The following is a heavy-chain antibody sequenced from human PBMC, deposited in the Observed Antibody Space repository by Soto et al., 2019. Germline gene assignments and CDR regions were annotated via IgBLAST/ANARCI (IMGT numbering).Heavy chain of an antibody. CDR1: GFTFSSYA. D-gene: IGHD1-26*01. CDR3: AKPSWDLVFFDY. CDR2: ISGSGGST. Sequence: GGSLRLSCAASGFTFSSYAMSWVRQAPGKGLEWVSAISGSGGSTYYADSVKGRFTLSRDNSKNTLYLQMNSMRAEDTAVYYCAKPSWDLVFFDYWGQGTLVTVSS. V-gene: IGHV3-23*01. J-gene: IGHJ4*02.